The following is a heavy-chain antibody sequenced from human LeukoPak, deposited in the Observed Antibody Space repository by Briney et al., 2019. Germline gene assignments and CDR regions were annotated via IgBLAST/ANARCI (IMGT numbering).Heavy chain of an antibody. V-gene: IGHV4-34*01. CDR1: GGSFSGYY. D-gene: IGHD3-10*01. Sequence: SETLSLTCAVYGGSFSGYYWSWIRQPPGKGLEWIGEINHSGSTNYNPSLKSRVTISVDTSKNQFSLKLSSVTAADTAVYYCARHPGYYYYYMDVWGKGTTVTISS. CDR2: INHSGST. J-gene: IGHJ6*03. CDR3: ARHPGYYYYYMDV.